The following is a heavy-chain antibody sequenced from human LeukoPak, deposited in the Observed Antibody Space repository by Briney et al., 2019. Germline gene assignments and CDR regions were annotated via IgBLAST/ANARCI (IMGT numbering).Heavy chain of an antibody. J-gene: IGHJ4*02. CDR3: ARFAEGVGRYCSSTSCYRRYYFDY. V-gene: IGHV4-34*01. CDR2: INHSGST. D-gene: IGHD2-2*02. Sequence: SETLSLTCAVYGGSFSGYYWSWIRQPPGKGLEWIGEINHSGSTNYNPSLKSRVTISVDTSKSQFSLKLSSVTAADTAVYYCARFAEGVGRYCSSTSCYRRYYFDYWGQGTLVTVSS. CDR1: GGSFSGYY.